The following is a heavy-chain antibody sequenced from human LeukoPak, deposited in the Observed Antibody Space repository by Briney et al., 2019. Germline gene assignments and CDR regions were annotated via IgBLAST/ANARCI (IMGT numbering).Heavy chain of an antibody. D-gene: IGHD1-26*01. Sequence: ASVKVSCKASGYTFNSYGINWVRQAPGQGLEWIGWNSAYNGNTNYAQKLQGRVTMTTDTSTSTAYMELRSLRSDDTAVFYCARETIVGASFDYWGQGTLVTVSS. V-gene: IGHV1-18*01. CDR2: NSAYNGNT. J-gene: IGHJ4*02. CDR1: GYTFNSYG. CDR3: ARETIVGASFDY.